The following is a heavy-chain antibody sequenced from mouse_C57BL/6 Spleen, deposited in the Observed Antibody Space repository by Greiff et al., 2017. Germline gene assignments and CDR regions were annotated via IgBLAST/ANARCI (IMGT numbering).Heavy chain of an antibody. CDR3: AAHLYGNYYYYAMDY. CDR2: IDPNSGGT. CDR1: GYTFTSYW. V-gene: IGHV1-72*01. Sequence: QVQLQQPGAELVKPGASVKLSCKASGYTFTSYWMHWVKQRPGRGLEWIGRIDPNSGGTKYNEKFKSKATLTVDKPSSTAYMQLSSLTSEDSAVYYCAAHLYGNYYYYAMDYWGQGTSVTVSS. J-gene: IGHJ4*01. D-gene: IGHD2-1*01.